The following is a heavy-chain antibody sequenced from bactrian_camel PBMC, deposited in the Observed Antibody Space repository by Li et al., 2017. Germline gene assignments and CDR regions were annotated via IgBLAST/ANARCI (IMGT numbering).Heavy chain of an antibody. CDR3: KRDEESE. CDR1: GFTFSNYA. CDR2: IDSGGGST. Sequence: QLVESGGGLVQPGGSLRLSCAASGFTFSNYAMNWVRQAPGKGLEWVSAIDSGGGSTYYADSVKGRFTISRDNARNILYLQLNSLKTEDTAMYYCKRDEESERGQGTQVTVS. J-gene: IGHJ4*01. D-gene: IGHD1*01. V-gene: IGHV3S31*01.